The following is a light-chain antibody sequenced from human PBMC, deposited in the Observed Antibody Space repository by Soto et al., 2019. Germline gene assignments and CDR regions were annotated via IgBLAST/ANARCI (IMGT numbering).Light chain of an antibody. J-gene: IGKJ2*01. CDR2: AAS. CDR3: QQYNSYWYT. CDR1: QGSRND. Sequence: DIQMTQSPSSLSACVANRVTITCRASQGSRNDLGWYQQKPGKAPKLLIYAASNLQSGVPSRFSGSGSGTDFTLTISSLQPDDFATYYCQQYNSYWYTFGQGTKVDIK. V-gene: IGKV1-17*01.